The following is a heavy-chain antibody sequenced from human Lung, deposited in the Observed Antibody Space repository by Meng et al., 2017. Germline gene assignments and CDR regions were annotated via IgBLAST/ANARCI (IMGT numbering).Heavy chain of an antibody. CDR2: INHSGST. CDR3: ARGPTTMAHDFDY. J-gene: IGHJ4*02. V-gene: IGHV4-34*02. D-gene: IGHD4-11*01. Sequence: VQLRQWGAGLLKPSETMSLTCVVSGGSFSDYYWSWIRHPPGKGLEWIGEINHSGSTNYNPSLESRATISVDTSQNNLSLKLSSVTAADSAVYYCARGPTTMAHDFDYWGQGTLVTVSS. CDR1: GGSFSDYY.